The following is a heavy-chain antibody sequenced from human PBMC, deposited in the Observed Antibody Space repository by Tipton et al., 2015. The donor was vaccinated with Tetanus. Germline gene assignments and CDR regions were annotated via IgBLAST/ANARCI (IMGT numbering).Heavy chain of an antibody. CDR1: GYTFTSFG. CDR2: INTDKGST. V-gene: IGHV1-18*01. D-gene: IGHD4-17*01. Sequence: QLVQSGAEVKKPGASVKVSCKASGYTFTSFGINWVRQAPGQGLEWMGWINTDKGSTNYAQNLQGRVTLTTDTSTSTAYMELGSLRSDDTAVYYCARDFPYGDYVGGFDYWGQGTLVTVSS. J-gene: IGHJ4*02. CDR3: ARDFPYGDYVGGFDY.